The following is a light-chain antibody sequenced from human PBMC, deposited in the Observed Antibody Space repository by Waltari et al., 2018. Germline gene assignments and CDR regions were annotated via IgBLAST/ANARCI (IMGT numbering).Light chain of an antibody. V-gene: IGKV4-1*01. CDR3: QQYLSAPFT. CDR2: WAS. J-gene: IGKJ5*01. Sequence: DIVMTQSPDSLAVSLGERATINCKSSPVVLSSNNRNYLAWYQHKPGQPPKLPFYWASTRESGVPDRFSGSGSGTDFTLTISSLQAEDVAVYYCQQYLSAPFTFGQGTRLEIK. CDR1: PVVLSSNNRNY.